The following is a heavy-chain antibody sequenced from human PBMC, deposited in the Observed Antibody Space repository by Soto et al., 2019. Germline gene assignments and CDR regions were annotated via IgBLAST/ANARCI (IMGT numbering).Heavy chain of an antibody. Sequence: QVQLVESGGGVVQPGRSLRLSCAASGFTFSSYAMHWVRQAPGKGLEWVAVISYDGSNKYYADSVKGRFTISRDNSKNKLYLQMNSLRAEDTAVYYCAREDGSSGYHFDYWGQGTLVTVSS. D-gene: IGHD3-22*01. CDR3: AREDGSSGYHFDY. V-gene: IGHV3-30-3*01. J-gene: IGHJ4*02. CDR2: ISYDGSNK. CDR1: GFTFSSYA.